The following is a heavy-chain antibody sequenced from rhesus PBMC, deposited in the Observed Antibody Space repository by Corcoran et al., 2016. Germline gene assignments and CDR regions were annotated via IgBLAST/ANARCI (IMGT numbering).Heavy chain of an antibody. V-gene: IGHV4S11*01. J-gene: IGHJ1*01. CDR1: GGSITDYY. CDR2: IYGTVSAP. Sequence: QVQLQESGPGLVKPSETLSLTCSVSGGSITDYYWDWIRQPPGKGLEWIGKIYGTVSAPVTNPPLRSRVTLSVHTSKNHFSLKLNSVPAADTAVYFCARHSYYSGWFLDSWGQGVLVTVSS. CDR3: ARHSYYSGWFLDS. D-gene: IGHD6-31*01.